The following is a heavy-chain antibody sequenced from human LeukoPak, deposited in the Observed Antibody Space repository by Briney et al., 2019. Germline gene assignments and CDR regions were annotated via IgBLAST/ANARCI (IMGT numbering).Heavy chain of an antibody. J-gene: IGHJ4*02. CDR2: INSDGSST. CDR1: GFTFSSYW. V-gene: IGHV3-74*01. D-gene: IGHD1-26*01. CDR3: ARSPSGAAPFDY. Sequence: GGSLRLSCAASGFTFSSYWMHWVRQAPGKGLVWVSRINSDGSSTSYADSVKGRFTISRDNAKNSLYLQMNSLRAEDTAVYYCARSPSGAAPFDYWGQGTLVTVSS.